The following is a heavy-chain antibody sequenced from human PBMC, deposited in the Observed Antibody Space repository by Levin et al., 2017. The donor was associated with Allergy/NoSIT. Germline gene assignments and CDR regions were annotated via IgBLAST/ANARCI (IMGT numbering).Heavy chain of an antibody. CDR1: GITVSSHY. Sequence: LSLTCQASGITVSSHYMSWVRQAPGRGLEWVSSINSGGTTYYADSVKGRFTISRDNSKSTLYLQMNTLRVEDTAVYYCTRSRDCSGGACYRGVFDNWGQGILVTVSS. V-gene: IGHV3-66*01. CDR3: TRSRDCSGGACYRGVFDN. D-gene: IGHD2-15*01. CDR2: INSGGTT. J-gene: IGHJ4*02.